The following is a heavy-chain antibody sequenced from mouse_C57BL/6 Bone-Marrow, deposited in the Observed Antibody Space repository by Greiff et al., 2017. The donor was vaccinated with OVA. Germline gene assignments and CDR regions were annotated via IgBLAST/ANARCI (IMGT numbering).Heavy chain of an antibody. CDR1: GFSLTSYG. Sequence: QVQLVESGPGLVQPSQSLSITCTVSGFSLTSYGVHWVRQSPGKGLEWLGVIWRGGSTDYNAAFMSRLSITKDNSKSQVFFKMNSLQADDTAIYXCAISYYSNSCYFDYWGQGATLTVSS. CDR3: AISYYSNSCYFDY. D-gene: IGHD2-5*01. J-gene: IGHJ2*01. V-gene: IGHV2-5*01. CDR2: IWRGGST.